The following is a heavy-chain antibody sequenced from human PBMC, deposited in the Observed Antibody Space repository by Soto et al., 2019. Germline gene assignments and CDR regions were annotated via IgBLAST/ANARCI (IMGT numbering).Heavy chain of an antibody. V-gene: IGHV3-23*01. CDR2: LDTSGGST. CDR3: ARDPSTGPVDY. D-gene: IGHD3-9*01. J-gene: IGHJ4*02. Sequence: GGSLRLSCAASGFIFSNYALNWVRQSPGKGLEWVSTLDTSGGSTHYSDSVKGRFAVSRDNSKNTLYLHMISLRDEDTATYYCARDPSTGPVDYWGQGTLVTVSS. CDR1: GFIFSNYA.